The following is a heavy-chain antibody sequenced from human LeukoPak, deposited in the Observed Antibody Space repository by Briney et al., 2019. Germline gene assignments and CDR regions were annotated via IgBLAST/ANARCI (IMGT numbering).Heavy chain of an antibody. CDR2: ISGNAITT. J-gene: IGHJ4*02. V-gene: IGHV3-23*01. CDR3: AKENGGTPRGPADY. D-gene: IGHD3-16*01. Sequence: TGGSLRLSCAGSGFTFSSYTMIWVRQAPGKGLAWVSVISGNAITTNYADSVKGRFTISRDNSKNTVYLQLNSLRAEDTAVYYCAKENGGTPRGPADYWGQGTLVTVSS. CDR1: GFTFSSYT.